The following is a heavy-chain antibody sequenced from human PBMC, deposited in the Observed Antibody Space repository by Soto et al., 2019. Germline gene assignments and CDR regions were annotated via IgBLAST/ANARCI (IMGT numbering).Heavy chain of an antibody. D-gene: IGHD4-17*01. CDR3: ARGHYGRDY. CDR2: IKPDGSDK. V-gene: IGHV3-7*01. CDR1: EFTFSPHW. Sequence: EVYLVESGGGLVQPGGSLRLSCAASEFTFSPHWMSWVRQALGKGLEWVADIKPDGSDKYYVDSVRGRFTISRDNAKNSVYLQMNSLRAEDTAVYYCARGHYGRDYWGQGTLVTVPS. J-gene: IGHJ4*02.